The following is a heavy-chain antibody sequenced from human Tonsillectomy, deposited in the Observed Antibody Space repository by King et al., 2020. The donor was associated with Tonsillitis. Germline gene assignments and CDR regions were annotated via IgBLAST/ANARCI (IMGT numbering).Heavy chain of an antibody. V-gene: IGHV3-23*04. D-gene: IGHD2-21*02. CDR1: GLTFDSYA. CDR2: INLIGDRT. CDR3: ATDSRLSFVVATGNEYFHH. Sequence: VQLVESGGGFVQPGGSLRLSCAASGLTFDSYAMSWVRQAPGKGLEWVSSINLIGDRTYYADSVRGRFTISRDNSKNTLFLQMNSLRGEDTALYYCATDSRLSFVVATGNEYFHHWGQGTLVTVSS. J-gene: IGHJ1*01.